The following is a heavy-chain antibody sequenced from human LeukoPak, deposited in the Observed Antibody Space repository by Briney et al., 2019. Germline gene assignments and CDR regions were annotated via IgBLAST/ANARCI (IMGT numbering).Heavy chain of an antibody. CDR2: MWSDGSKK. J-gene: IGHJ6*02. CDR1: GFAFSSFA. V-gene: IGHV3-33*01. CDR3: AREQVVRLRQPGGNYYNGMDV. D-gene: IGHD4-17*01. Sequence: GGSLRLSCAASGFAFSSFAMHWVRRPPGKGLEWVAVMWSDGSKKYYADSVRGRVTVSRDNAKSTLYLQLSSLRAEDAAVYYCAREQVVRLRQPGGNYYNGMDVWGQGTTVTVAS.